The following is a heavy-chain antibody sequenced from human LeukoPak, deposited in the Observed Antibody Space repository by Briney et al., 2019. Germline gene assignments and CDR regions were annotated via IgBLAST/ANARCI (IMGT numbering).Heavy chain of an antibody. Sequence: PSETLSLTCAVYGGSFSGYYWSWIRQPPGKGLEWIGEINHTGSTNYNPPHRSRVTVSVHPSKNQLSLKLSSVTAADTAVYYCATQWLVSPLFDYWGQGTLVTVSS. D-gene: IGHD6-19*01. CDR2: INHTGST. V-gene: IGHV4-34*01. J-gene: IGHJ4*02. CDR3: ATQWLVSPLFDY. CDR1: GGSFSGYY.